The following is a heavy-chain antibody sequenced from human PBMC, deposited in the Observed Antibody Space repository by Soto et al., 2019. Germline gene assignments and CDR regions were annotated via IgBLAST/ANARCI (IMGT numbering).Heavy chain of an antibody. J-gene: IGHJ6*02. D-gene: IGHD3-3*01. CDR2: INAGNGNT. CDR1: GYTFTSYA. V-gene: IGHV1-3*01. CDR3: ARGQDDFWSGYYQVYYYYGMDV. Sequence: GASVKVSCKASGYTFTSYAMHWVRQAPGQRLEWMGWINAGNGNTKYSQKFQGRVTITRDTSASTAYMELSSLRSEDTAVYYCARGQDDFWSGYYQVYYYYGMDVWGQGTTVTVSS.